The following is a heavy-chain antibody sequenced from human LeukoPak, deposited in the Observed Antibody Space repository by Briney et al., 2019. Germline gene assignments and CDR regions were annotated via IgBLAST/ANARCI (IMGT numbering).Heavy chain of an antibody. CDR3: VKDAVRGIVGATGTSY. CDR2: ISSDGGST. CDR1: GFTFSSYA. V-gene: IGHV3-64D*09. J-gene: IGHJ4*02. Sequence: GGSLRLSCSASGFTFSSYAMHWVRQAPGKGLEYVSAISSDGGSTYYADSVKGRFTISRDNSKNTLYLQMSSLRAEDTAVYYCVKDAVRGIVGATGTSYWGQGTLVTVSS. D-gene: IGHD1-26*01.